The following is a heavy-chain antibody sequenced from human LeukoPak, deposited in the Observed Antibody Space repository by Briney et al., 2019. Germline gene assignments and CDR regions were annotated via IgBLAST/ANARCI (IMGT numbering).Heavy chain of an antibody. CDR3: ASSNWNDVGWFDP. D-gene: IGHD1-20*01. Sequence: SQTLSLTCTVSGGSISSGDYYWSWIRQPPGKGLEWIGYIYYSGSTYYNPSLKSRVTISVDRSKNQFSLKLSSVTAADTAVYYCASSNWNDVGWFDPWGQGTLVTVSS. CDR2: IYYSGST. J-gene: IGHJ5*02. CDR1: GGSISSGDYY. V-gene: IGHV4-30-4*08.